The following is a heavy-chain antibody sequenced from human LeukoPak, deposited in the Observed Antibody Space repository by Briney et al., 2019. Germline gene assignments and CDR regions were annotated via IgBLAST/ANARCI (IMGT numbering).Heavy chain of an antibody. D-gene: IGHD2-15*01. CDR1: GYTFTGYY. J-gene: IGHJ3*02. CDR3: ASASALYELDAFDI. CDR2: INPNSGGT. Sequence: ASVKVSCKASGYTFTGYYMHWVRQAPGQGLEWMGWINPNSGGTNYAQKFQGRVTMTRDTSISTAYMELSRLRSDDTAVYYCASASALYELDAFDIWGQGTMVTVSS. V-gene: IGHV1-2*02.